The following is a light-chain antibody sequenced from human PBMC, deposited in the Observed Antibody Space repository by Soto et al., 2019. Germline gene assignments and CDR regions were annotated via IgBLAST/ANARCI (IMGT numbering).Light chain of an antibody. CDR3: MQALQTPIT. CDR2: LGS. CDR1: QSLLHSNGYNY. V-gene: IGKV2-28*01. Sequence: DIVMTQSPLSLPVTPGEPASISCRSSQSLLHSNGYNYLDWYLQKPGQSPQLLINLGSNRASGVPDRFSGSGSGTDFTLKISRVEAEYVGVYYCMQALQTPITFGQGTRLEIK. J-gene: IGKJ5*01.